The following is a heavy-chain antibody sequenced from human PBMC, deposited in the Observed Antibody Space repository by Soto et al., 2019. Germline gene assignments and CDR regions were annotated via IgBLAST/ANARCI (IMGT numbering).Heavy chain of an antibody. D-gene: IGHD5-12*01. V-gene: IGHV3-23*01. CDR3: EGSWT. CDR2: ISASGDRT. J-gene: IGHJ3*01. Sequence: EVQLLVSGGGSVQPGGSLRLSCEVSGFTLTNYAMSWVRQAPGKGLEWVSQISASGDRTYYADSVKGRFAISKDSSKNTLFLQMNSLRGEDSAVYYCEGSWTWGQGTMVTVSS. CDR1: GFTLTNYA.